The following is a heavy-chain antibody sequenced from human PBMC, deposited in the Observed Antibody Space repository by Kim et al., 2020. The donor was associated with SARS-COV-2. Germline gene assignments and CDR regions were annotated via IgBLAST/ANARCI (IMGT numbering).Heavy chain of an antibody. V-gene: IGHV3-48*03. D-gene: IGHD4-17*01. J-gene: IGHJ4*02. CDR3: ARDLIGESIKDHFDY. Sequence: DSVQGRFTISRDNAKNSLYLQMNSLRAEDTAVYYCARDLIGESIKDHFDYWGQGTLVTVSS.